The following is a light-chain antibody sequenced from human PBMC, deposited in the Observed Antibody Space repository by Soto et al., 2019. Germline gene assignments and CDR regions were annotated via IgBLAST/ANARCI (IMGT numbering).Light chain of an antibody. CDR1: QSVSSN. J-gene: IGKJ1*01. CDR3: QQYDSSPRT. CDR2: GAS. V-gene: IGKV3D-15*01. Sequence: EIVMPQSPATLSVSPGERATLSCRASQSVSSNLAWYQQKPGQAPRLLIYGASTRATGIPARFSGSGSGTEFTLTISSLQSEDFAVYWCQQYDSSPRTFGQGTKVDIK.